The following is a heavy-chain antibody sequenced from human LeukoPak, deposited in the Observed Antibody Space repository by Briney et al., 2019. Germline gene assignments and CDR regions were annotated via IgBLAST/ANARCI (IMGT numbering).Heavy chain of an antibody. CDR3: ATWDDLPLDH. D-gene: IGHD1-1*01. J-gene: IGHJ4*02. CDR1: GFTFDDCG. V-gene: IGHV3-20*04. Sequence: GGSLRLSCAASGFTFDDCGMSWVRQAPGKGLEWVSGINWNGGSTVYADSVKGRFTISRDNAKNSLYLQMNSLRAEDTALYYCATWDDLPLDHWGQGTLVTVSS. CDR2: INWNGGST.